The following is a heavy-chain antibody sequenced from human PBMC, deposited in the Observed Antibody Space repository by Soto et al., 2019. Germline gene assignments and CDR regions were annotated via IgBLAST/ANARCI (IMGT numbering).Heavy chain of an antibody. D-gene: IGHD3-22*01. CDR2: CDPADGET. V-gene: IGHV1-24*01. J-gene: IGHJ4*02. CDR3: ATVLLDRHESSGSLGY. Sequence: ASVKVSCKVSGYTLTELSIHWVRQAPGKGLEWMGGCDPADGETIYAQKFQGRVSMNEETSTDTAYMELSSMRSEDTAVDYCATVLLDRHESSGSLGYWGQGTLVTVSS. CDR1: GYTLTELS.